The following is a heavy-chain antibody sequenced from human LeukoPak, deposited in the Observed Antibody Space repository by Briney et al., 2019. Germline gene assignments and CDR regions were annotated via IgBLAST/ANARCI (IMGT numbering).Heavy chain of an antibody. CDR1: GFTFGSYA. D-gene: IGHD3-10*01. CDR3: AKAHQLVLLWFGEY. Sequence: PGGSLRLSCAASGFTFGSYAMSWVRQAPGKGLEWVSAISGSGGSTYYADSVKGRFTISRDNSKNTLYLQMNSLRAEDTAVYYCAKAHQLVLLWFGEYWGQGTLVTVSS. CDR2: ISGSGGST. V-gene: IGHV3-23*01. J-gene: IGHJ4*02.